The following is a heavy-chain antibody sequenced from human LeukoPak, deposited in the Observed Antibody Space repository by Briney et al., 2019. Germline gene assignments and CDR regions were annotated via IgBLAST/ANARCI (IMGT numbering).Heavy chain of an antibody. CDR1: GFTFSSYG. V-gene: IGHV3-33*06. Sequence: PGGSLRLSCAASGFTFSSYGMHWVRQAPGKWLEWVAVIWYDGSNKYYADSVKGRFTNSRDNSKNTLYLQMNSLRAEDTAVYYCAKIAVAGPGPIDYWGQGTLVTVSS. CDR2: IWYDGSNK. D-gene: IGHD6-19*01. CDR3: AKIAVAGPGPIDY. J-gene: IGHJ4*02.